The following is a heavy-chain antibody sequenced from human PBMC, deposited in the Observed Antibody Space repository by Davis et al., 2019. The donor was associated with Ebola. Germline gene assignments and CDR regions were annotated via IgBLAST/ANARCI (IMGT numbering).Heavy chain of an antibody. CDR2: IYSGGST. CDR3: ARDTALWGWFDP. J-gene: IGHJ5*02. D-gene: IGHD3-16*01. CDR1: GFTVSSNY. Sequence: GESLKISCAASGFTVSSNYMSWVRQAPGKGLEWVSVIYSGGSTYYADSVTGRFTISRDNSKNTLYLQMNSLRAEDTAVYYCARDTALWGWFDPWGQGTLVTVSS. V-gene: IGHV3-66*01.